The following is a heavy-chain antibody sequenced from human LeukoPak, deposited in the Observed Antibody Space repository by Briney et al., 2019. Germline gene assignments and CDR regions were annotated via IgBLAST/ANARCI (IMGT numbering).Heavy chain of an antibody. CDR1: GYTFTGYY. CDR3: ARSIAAAGSDY. V-gene: IGHV1-2*02. Sequence: ASVKVSCKASGYTFTGYYMHWVRQAPGQGLEWMGWINPNSGGTNYAQKFQGRATMTRDTSVSTAYMELSRLRSDDTAVYYCARSIAAAGSDYWGQGTLVTVSS. J-gene: IGHJ4*02. CDR2: INPNSGGT. D-gene: IGHD6-13*01.